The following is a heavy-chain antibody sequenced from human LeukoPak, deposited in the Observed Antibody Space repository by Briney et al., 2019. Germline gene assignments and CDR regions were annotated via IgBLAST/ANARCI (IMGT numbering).Heavy chain of an antibody. CDR2: INANSGGT. V-gene: IGHV1-2*02. Sequence: ASVKVSCKASGYTFIGYYMHWVRQAPGQGLEWMGWINANSGGTNYAQKFQGRVTMTRDTSISTAYMELSRLRSDDTAVYYCARTPPNLDIVVVVAANYFDYWGQGTLVTVSS. CDR1: GYTFIGYY. D-gene: IGHD2-15*01. CDR3: ARTPPNLDIVVVVAANYFDY. J-gene: IGHJ4*02.